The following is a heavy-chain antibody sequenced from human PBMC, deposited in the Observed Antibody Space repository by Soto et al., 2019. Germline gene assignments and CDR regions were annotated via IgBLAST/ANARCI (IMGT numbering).Heavy chain of an antibody. CDR2: IKQDGSEK. Sequence: EVQLVESGGGLVQPGGSLRLSCAASGFTFSSYWMSWVRQAPGKGLEWVANIKQDGSEKYYVDSVKGRFTISRDNAKNPLYLQMNGLLAEDTAVYYCARWHEAEQWLLTGGIDSWGQGTLVTVSS. J-gene: IGHJ4*02. CDR1: GFTFSSYW. V-gene: IGHV3-7*01. CDR3: ARWHEAEQWLLTGGIDS. D-gene: IGHD6-19*01.